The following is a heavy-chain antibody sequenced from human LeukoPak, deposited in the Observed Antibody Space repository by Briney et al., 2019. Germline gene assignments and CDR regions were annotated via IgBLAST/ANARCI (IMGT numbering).Heavy chain of an antibody. CDR1: GYTFTGNY. V-gene: IGHV1-2*03. J-gene: IGHJ4*02. Sequence: LVASVKVSCKASGYTFTGNYMHWVRQAPGQGLEWMGWVNPNSGGTNYAQKFQGRVTMTRSTSINTAYMELSSLTFEDTAVYYCTRSVRNGHIDYWGQGTLVTVSS. CDR2: VNPNSGGT. CDR3: TRSVRNGHIDY. D-gene: IGHD2-21*01.